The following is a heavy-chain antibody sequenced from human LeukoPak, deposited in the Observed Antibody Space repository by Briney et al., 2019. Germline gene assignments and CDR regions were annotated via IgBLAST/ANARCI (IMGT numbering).Heavy chain of an antibody. V-gene: IGHV4-38-2*02. CDR3: AAKYSSSPGAFDI. CDR2: IYHSGST. CDR1: GYSISSGYY. Sequence: SETLSLTCTVSGYSISSGYYWGWTRQPPGKGLEWIGSIYHSGSTYYNPSLKSRVTISVDTSKNQFSLKLSSVTAADTAVYYCAAKYSSSPGAFDIWGQGTMVTVSS. J-gene: IGHJ3*02. D-gene: IGHD6-13*01.